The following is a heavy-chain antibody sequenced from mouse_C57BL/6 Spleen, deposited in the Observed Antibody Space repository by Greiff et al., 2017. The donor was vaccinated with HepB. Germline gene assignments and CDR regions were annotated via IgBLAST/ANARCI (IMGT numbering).Heavy chain of an antibody. CDR1: GYTFTSYW. V-gene: IGHV1-52*01. CDR2: IDPSDSET. J-gene: IGHJ3*01. CDR3: ARSYGNYAWFAY. Sequence: VQLQQPGAELVRPGSSVKLSCKASGYTFTSYWMHWVKQRPIQGLEWIGNIDPSDSETHYNQKFKDKATLTVDKSSSTAYMQLSSPTSEDSAVYYCARSYGNYAWFAYWGQGTLVTVSA. D-gene: IGHD2-1*01.